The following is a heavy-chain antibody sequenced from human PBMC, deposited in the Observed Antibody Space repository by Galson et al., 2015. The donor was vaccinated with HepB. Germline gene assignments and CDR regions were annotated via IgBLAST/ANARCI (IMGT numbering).Heavy chain of an antibody. CDR1: GFTFSSYS. J-gene: IGHJ6*02. CDR3: ARDSIVGVVVAATPHGMDV. D-gene: IGHD2-15*01. V-gene: IGHV3-48*02. Sequence: SLRLSCAASGFTFSSYSMNWVRQAPGKGLEWVSYISSSSSTIYYAESVKGRFTISRDNAKNSLYLQMNSLRDEDTAVYYCARDSIVGVVVAATPHGMDVWGQGTTVTVSS. CDR2: ISSSSSTI.